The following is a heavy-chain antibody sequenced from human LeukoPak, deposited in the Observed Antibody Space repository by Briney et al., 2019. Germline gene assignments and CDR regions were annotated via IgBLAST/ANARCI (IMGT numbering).Heavy chain of an antibody. D-gene: IGHD2-2*01. V-gene: IGHV3-7*01. CDR2: IKQDGSEK. Sequence: PGGSLRLSCAASGFTFSSYWMSWVRQAPGKGLEWVANIKQDGSEKYYVDSVKGRFTISRDNAKNSLYLQMNSLRAEDTAVYYCARVWSCSSTSCYYYFDYWGQGTLVTVSS. CDR3: ARVWSCSSTSCYYYFDY. J-gene: IGHJ4*02. CDR1: GFTFSSYW.